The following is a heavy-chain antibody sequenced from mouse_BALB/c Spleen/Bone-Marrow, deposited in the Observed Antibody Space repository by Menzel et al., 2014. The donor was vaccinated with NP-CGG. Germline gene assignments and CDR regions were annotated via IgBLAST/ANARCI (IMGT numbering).Heavy chain of an antibody. J-gene: IGHJ1*01. CDR3: VCGRDWYFDV. CDR2: IDPANGNT. Sequence: VQLKQSGAELVKPGASVKLSCTASGFNIKDTYMHWEKERPEQGLERIGRIDPANGNTKYDPKFQGKANITAHPSSNTAYLQLSSLTSEDTAVYYCVCGRDWYFDVWGAGTTVTVSS. CDR1: GFNIKDTY. D-gene: IGHD1-1*01. V-gene: IGHV14-3*02.